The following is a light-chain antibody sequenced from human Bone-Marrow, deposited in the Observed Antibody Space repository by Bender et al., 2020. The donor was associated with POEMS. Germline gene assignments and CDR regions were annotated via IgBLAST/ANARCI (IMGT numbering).Light chain of an antibody. V-gene: IGLV2-8*01. Sequence: QSALTQPPSASGSPGQSVTISCTGTSSDVGGYDYVSWYQQHPGKAPKLIVYEITQRPSGVSNRLSGSKSGNTASLTISGLQPEDEAHYYCCSSAGANEWVFGGGTKVTVL. J-gene: IGLJ3*02. CDR2: EIT. CDR1: SSDVGGYDY. CDR3: CSSAGANEWV.